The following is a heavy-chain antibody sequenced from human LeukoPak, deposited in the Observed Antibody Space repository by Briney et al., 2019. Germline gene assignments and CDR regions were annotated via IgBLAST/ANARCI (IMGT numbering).Heavy chain of an antibody. CDR1: GVSVSSGSYY. V-gene: IGHV4-61*01. CDR2: IYYSGST. J-gene: IGHJ3*02. Sequence: SETLSLTCTVSGVSVSSGSYYWSWIRQPPGKGLEWIGYIYYSGSTNYNPSLKSRVTISVDTSKNQFSLKLSSVTAADTAVYYCARGGTERAFDIWGQGTMVTVSS. D-gene: IGHD3-16*01. CDR3: ARGGTERAFDI.